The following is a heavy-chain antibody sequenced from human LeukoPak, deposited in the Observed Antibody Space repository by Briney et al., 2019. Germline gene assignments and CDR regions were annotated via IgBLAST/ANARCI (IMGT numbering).Heavy chain of an antibody. CDR1: GYTFTSYG. CDR3: ARDTIPTPFIAAAGTTYGMDV. Sequence: ASVKVSCKASGYTFTSYGISWVRQAPGQGLEWMGWISAYNGNTNYAQKLQGRVTMTTDTSTSTAYMELRSLRSDDTAEYYCARDTIPTPFIAAAGTTYGMDVWGQGTTVTVSS. D-gene: IGHD6-13*01. J-gene: IGHJ6*02. CDR2: ISAYNGNT. V-gene: IGHV1-18*01.